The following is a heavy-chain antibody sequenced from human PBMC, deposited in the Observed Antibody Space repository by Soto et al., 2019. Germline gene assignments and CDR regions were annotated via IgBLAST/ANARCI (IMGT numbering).Heavy chain of an antibody. V-gene: IGHV3-30*18. Sequence: PGGSLRLSCAASGFTFSSYGMHWVRQAPGKGLEWVAVISYDGSNKYYADSVKGRFTISRDNSKNTLYLQMNSLRAEDTAVYYCAKDIVLSGLNFDPWGQGTLVTVSS. CDR2: ISYDGSNK. CDR3: AKDIVLSGLNFDP. CDR1: GFTFSSYG. J-gene: IGHJ5*02. D-gene: IGHD3-3*01.